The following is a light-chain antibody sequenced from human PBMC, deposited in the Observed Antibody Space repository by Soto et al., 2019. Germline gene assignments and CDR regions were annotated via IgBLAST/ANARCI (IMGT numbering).Light chain of an antibody. CDR2: HAS. Sequence: EIVLTQSPGTLSLSPGERATLSCRASQSVPGNSLAWYRQNPGQAPRLLIYHASTRATGMPDRFSGSGSGTDFTLTISRLEPEDFAVYYCQHYGSSSWTFGQGTKVEI. V-gene: IGKV3-20*01. J-gene: IGKJ1*01. CDR3: QHYGSSSWT. CDR1: QSVPGNS.